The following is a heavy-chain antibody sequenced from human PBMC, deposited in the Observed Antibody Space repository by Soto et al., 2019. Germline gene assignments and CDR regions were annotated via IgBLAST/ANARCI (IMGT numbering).Heavy chain of an antibody. CDR2: ISSSSSTI. J-gene: IGHJ5*02. Sequence: EVQLVESGGGLVQPGESLRLSCAASGFTFSIYSMNWVRQAPGKGLEWVSYISSSSSTIYYADSVKGRITISRDNAKNSLYLQMNRLRDEDTAVYYCAREGDILNWFDPLGQGTLVTVSS. D-gene: IGHD2-15*01. CDR1: GFTFSIYS. CDR3: AREGDILNWFDP. V-gene: IGHV3-48*02.